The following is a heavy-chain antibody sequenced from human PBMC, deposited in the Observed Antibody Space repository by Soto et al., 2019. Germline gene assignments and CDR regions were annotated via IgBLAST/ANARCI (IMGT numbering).Heavy chain of an antibody. V-gene: IGHV3-23*01. CDR3: AKDLPRFKYYYDSSGSFDY. CDR2: ISGSGGST. Sequence: GGSLRLSCAASGFTFSSYAMSWVRQAPGKGLEWVSVISGSGGSTYYADSVKGRFTISRDNTKNTLYLQMNSLRAEDTAVYYCAKDLPRFKYYYDSSGSFDYWGQGTLVTVSS. J-gene: IGHJ4*02. D-gene: IGHD3-22*01. CDR1: GFTFSSYA.